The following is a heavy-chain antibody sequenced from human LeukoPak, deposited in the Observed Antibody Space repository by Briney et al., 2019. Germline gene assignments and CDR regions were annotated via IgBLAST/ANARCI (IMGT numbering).Heavy chain of an antibody. V-gene: IGHV3-7*01. J-gene: IGHJ4*02. CDR1: ALTFSDYS. CDR3: ARDVGACDY. Sequence: GGSLRLSCAASALTFSDYSMNWVRQAPGKGLEWVANIKQDGSEKYYVDSVKGRFTISRDNVKNSLYLQMNSLRAEDTAVYYCARDVGACDYWGQGTLVTVSS. CDR2: IKQDGSEK. D-gene: IGHD1-26*01.